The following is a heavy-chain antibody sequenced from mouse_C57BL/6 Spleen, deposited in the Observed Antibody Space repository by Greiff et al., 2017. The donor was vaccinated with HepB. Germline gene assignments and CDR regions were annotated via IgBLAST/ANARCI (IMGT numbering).Heavy chain of an antibody. CDR1: GYTFTSYW. Sequence: QVQLQQPGAELVKPGASVKLSCKASGYTFTSYWMQWVKQRPGQGLEWIGEIDPSDSYTNYNQKFKGKATLTVDTSSSTAYMQLSSLTSEDSAVYDCARRWLQYYFDYWGQGTTLTVSS. V-gene: IGHV1-50*01. CDR2: IDPSDSYT. CDR3: ARRWLQYYFDY. J-gene: IGHJ2*01. D-gene: IGHD2-2*01.